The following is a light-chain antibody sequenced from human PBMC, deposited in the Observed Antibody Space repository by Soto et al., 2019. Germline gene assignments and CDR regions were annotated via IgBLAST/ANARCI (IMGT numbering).Light chain of an antibody. CDR2: DAS. V-gene: IGKV1-5*01. J-gene: IGKJ1*01. CDR1: QTISSW. Sequence: DIQMTQSPSTLSASVGDRVTITCRASQTISSWLAWYQQRPGKAPKLLIYDASSLESGVPSRFSGSGSGTEFTLTISSLQADDFATYYCQEYNSYSRTFGQRTKVEIK. CDR3: QEYNSYSRT.